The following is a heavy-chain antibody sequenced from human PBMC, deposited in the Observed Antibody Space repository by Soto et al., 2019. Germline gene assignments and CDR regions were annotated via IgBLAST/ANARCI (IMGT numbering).Heavy chain of an antibody. J-gene: IGHJ3*02. CDR1: GYTFITSYY. V-gene: IGHV1-46*01. Sequence: SVRVPYKATGYTFITSYYTHWVRQARGQGLEWMGIINPTGTMTKYSERFQGRLTMTRDTSTSTDYMELSTLTSEDTAVYFFASDTAYYHDAFDIWGQGTMVTVS. D-gene: IGHD1-26*01. CDR2: INPTGTMT. CDR3: ASDTAYYHDAFDI.